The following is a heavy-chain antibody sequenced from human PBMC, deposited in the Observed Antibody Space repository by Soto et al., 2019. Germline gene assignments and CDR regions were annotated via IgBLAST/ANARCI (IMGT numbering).Heavy chain of an antibody. J-gene: IGHJ4*02. D-gene: IGHD6-6*01. CDR3: ARFGGAARNFDY. V-gene: IGHV4-31*03. CDR1: GGSISSGGYY. CDR2: IYYSGST. Sequence: LSLTCTVSGGSISSGGYYWSWIRQHPGKGLEWNGYIYYSGSTYYNPSLKSRVTISVDTSKNQFSLKLSSVTAADTAVYYCARFGGAARNFDYWGQGTLVTVSS.